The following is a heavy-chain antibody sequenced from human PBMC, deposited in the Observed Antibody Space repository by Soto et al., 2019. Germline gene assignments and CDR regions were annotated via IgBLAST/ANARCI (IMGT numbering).Heavy chain of an antibody. CDR3: ARGRIVVVQAARGNYMDV. J-gene: IGHJ6*03. Sequence: GGSLRLSCAASGFTFSSYSMNWVRQAPGRGLEWVSSISSSSSYIYYADSVKGRFTISRDNAKNSLYLQMNSLRAEDTAVYYCARGRIVVVQAARGNYMDVWGKRTTVTVSS. D-gene: IGHD2-2*01. CDR1: GFTFSSYS. V-gene: IGHV3-21*01. CDR2: ISSSSSYI.